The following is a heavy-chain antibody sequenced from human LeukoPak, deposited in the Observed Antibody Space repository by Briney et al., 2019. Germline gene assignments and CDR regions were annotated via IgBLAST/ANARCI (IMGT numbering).Heavy chain of an antibody. J-gene: IGHJ3*02. CDR2: IKQDGRGK. CDR1: GFTFSNYW. Sequence: GGSLRLSCAASGFTFSNYWMNWVRKAPGKGREGVANIKQDGRGKYYVVPVEGRFSISRDNAKNSLYLQMNSLRVEDTAVYYCARPVGRVKENAFDIWGQGTMVTVSS. CDR3: ARPVGRVKENAFDI. D-gene: IGHD2-21*01. V-gene: IGHV3-7*03.